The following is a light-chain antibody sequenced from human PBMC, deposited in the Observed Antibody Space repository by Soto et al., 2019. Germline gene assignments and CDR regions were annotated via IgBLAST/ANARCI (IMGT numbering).Light chain of an antibody. J-gene: IGKJ5*01. Sequence: EIVMTQSPATLSVSPGERVTLSCRASHSVSNKLGWYQHKPGQAPRLLIYDTSTRAAGTPARFTGSGSGTDFTLTISSLQSEDFAVYYCQQYNTWRSISFGQGTRLEI. CDR3: QQYNTWRSIS. CDR2: DTS. CDR1: HSVSNK. V-gene: IGKV3-15*01.